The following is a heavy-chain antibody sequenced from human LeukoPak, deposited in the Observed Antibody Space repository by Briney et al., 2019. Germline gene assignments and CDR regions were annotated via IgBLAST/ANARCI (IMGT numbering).Heavy chain of an antibody. CDR3: ASNPTAVTTLRY. Sequence: PSETLSLTCTVSGYSISSGYYWGWIRQPPGKGLEWIGSIYHSGSTYYNPSLKSRVTISVDTSRNQFSLKLSSVTAADTAVYYCASNPTAVTTLRYWGQGTLVTVSS. CDR1: GYSISSGYY. J-gene: IGHJ4*02. V-gene: IGHV4-38-2*02. CDR2: IYHSGST. D-gene: IGHD4-17*01.